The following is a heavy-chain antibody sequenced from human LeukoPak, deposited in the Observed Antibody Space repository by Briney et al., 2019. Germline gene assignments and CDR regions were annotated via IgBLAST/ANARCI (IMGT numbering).Heavy chain of an antibody. CDR3: ASGYYYDSSGYPPDAFDI. V-gene: IGHV3-48*04. CDR2: ISSSSSTI. D-gene: IGHD3-22*01. Sequence: PGGSLRLSCAASGFTFSSYSVNWVRQAPGKGLEWVSYISSSSSTIYYADSVKGRFTISRDNAKNSLYLQMNSLRAEDTAVYYCASGYYYDSSGYPPDAFDIWGQGTMVTVSS. CDR1: GFTFSSYS. J-gene: IGHJ3*02.